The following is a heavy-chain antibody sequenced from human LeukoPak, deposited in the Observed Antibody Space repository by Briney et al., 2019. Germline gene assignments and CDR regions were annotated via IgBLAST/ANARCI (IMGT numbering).Heavy chain of an antibody. Sequence: GGSLRLSCAASGFTFSNAWMSWVRQAPGKGLEWVGRIKSKTDGGTTDYAAPVKGRFTISRDDSKNTLYLQMNSLKTEDTAVYYCTTDCPENTMIVSTWGQGTLVTVSS. CDR3: TTDCPENTMIVST. J-gene: IGHJ5*02. D-gene: IGHD3-22*01. V-gene: IGHV3-15*01. CDR1: GFTFSNAW. CDR2: IKSKTDGGTT.